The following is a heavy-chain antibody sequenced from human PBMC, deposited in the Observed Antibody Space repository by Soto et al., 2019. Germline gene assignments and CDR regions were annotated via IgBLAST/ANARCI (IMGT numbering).Heavy chain of an antibody. CDR2: INHSGST. Sequence: SETQSLTCAIYGGSFSGYYWSWIRQPPGKGLEWIGEINHSGSTNYNPSLKSRVTISVDTSKNQFSLKLSSVTAADTAVYYCARGNYAIVVDYWGQGTLVTVSS. J-gene: IGHJ4*02. CDR3: ARGNYAIVVDY. D-gene: IGHD3-22*01. V-gene: IGHV4-34*01. CDR1: GGSFSGYY.